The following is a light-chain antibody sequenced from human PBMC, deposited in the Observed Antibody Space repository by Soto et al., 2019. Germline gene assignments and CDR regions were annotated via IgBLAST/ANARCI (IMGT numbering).Light chain of an antibody. CDR2: GAS. V-gene: IGKV3-20*01. CDR3: HQYGYSPIT. Sequence: EIVLTQSPGTLSLSPGEGATLSCRASRSVSSRYLAWYQQKPGQAPRLLIYGASSRATGIPDRFSGSGSGTDFTLTISRLEPEDFAVYHCHQYGYSPITFGQGTKLEIK. J-gene: IGKJ2*01. CDR1: RSVSSRY.